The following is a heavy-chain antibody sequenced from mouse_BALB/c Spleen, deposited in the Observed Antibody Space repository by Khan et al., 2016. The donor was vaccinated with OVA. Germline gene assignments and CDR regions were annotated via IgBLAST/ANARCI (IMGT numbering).Heavy chain of an antibody. D-gene: IGHD2-4*01. CDR1: GFSLTTYG. Sequence: QVQLKQSGPGLVQPSQSLSITCTVSGFSLTTYGVHWVRQSPGKGLEWLGVIWSGGSTDYNAAFISRLSISKDSSKSQVFFKMTSLQVNDTAIYYCAGNYDYDEGLAYWGQGTLVTVSA. J-gene: IGHJ3*01. CDR2: IWSGGST. V-gene: IGHV2-2*02. CDR3: AGNYDYDEGLAY.